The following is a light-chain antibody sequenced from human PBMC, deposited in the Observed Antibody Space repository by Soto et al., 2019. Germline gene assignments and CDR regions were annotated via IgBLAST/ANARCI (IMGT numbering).Light chain of an antibody. CDR1: QSVSSN. V-gene: IGKV3D-15*01. CDR2: RAS. J-gene: IGKJ1*01. Sequence: EIVMTQSPATLSVSPGERATLSCRASQSVSSNLAWYQQKPGQAPKVLIYRASIRATGIPARFSGSGSGTDFTLTISSLQSEDFAVYYCQQYNNWPWTFGQGTKVDIK. CDR3: QQYNNWPWT.